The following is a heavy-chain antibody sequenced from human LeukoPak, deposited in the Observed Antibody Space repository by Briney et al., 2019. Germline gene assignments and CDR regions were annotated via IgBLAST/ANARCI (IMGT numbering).Heavy chain of an antibody. D-gene: IGHD3-10*01. CDR2: IKTDGSQK. CDR1: GFTFSKYW. J-gene: IGHJ4*02. CDR3: ARDVGYFGSGSYPDYFDY. V-gene: IGHV3-7*01. Sequence: GGSLRLSCAASGFTFSKYWMTWVRQAPGKGLEWVANIKTDGSQKCYVDSVKGRFSISRDNAKNSLYLQMNSLRAEDTAVYYCARDVGYFGSGSYPDYFDYWGQGILVTVSS.